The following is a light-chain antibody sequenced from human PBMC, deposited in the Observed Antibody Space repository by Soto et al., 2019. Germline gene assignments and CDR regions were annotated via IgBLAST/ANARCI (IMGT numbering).Light chain of an antibody. J-gene: IGLJ3*02. CDR2: YDS. V-gene: IGLV3-21*04. CDR1: NIGSKS. CDR3: QLWNSTSDHVV. Sequence: SYELTQPPSVSVAPGKTASITCGGNNIGSKSVNWYQQKPGQAPVLVIYYDSERPSGIPERFDGSKSENTATLTISRVEAGDEADYYCQLWNSTSDHVVFGGGTQLTVL.